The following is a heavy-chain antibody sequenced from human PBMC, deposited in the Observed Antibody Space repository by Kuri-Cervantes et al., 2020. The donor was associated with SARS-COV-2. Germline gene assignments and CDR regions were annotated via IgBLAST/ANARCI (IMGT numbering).Heavy chain of an antibody. Sequence: ASVKVSCKASGYRFTDYRMHWVRQAPGQGLEWMGWINTKTGDTKYAQNFQGRVTATRDTSISTAYMELSRLRLDDTAAFYCVRFRYYDSMRNASDIWGQGTMVTVSS. CDR3: VRFRYYDSMRNASDI. CDR2: INTKTGDT. CDR1: GYRFTDYR. V-gene: IGHV1-2*02. J-gene: IGHJ3*02. D-gene: IGHD3-22*01.